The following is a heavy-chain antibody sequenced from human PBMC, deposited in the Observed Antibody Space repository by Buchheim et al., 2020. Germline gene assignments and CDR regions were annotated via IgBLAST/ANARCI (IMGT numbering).Heavy chain of an antibody. V-gene: IGHV3-48*03. Sequence: EVQLVESGGGLVQPGGSLRLSCAASGFTFSSYEMNWVRQAPGKGLEWVSYIRSSGSTTHYADSVKGRFTISRDNAKNPLYLQMNSLRAEDTAFYYCAREYCSSTSCSYFDYWGQGTL. CDR1: GFTFSSYE. CDR3: AREYCSSTSCSYFDY. CDR2: IRSSGSTT. J-gene: IGHJ4*02. D-gene: IGHD2-2*01.